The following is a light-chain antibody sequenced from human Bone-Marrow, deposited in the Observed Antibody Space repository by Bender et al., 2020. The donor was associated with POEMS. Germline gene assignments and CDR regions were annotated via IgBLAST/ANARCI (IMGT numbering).Light chain of an antibody. CDR3: SSYAGGNDVVV. Sequence: QSALTQPPSASGSPGQSVTISCTGTSSDIGGYDYVSWYQHHPDKAPRLLIYEVNQRPSEVPDRFSGSKSGNMASLTVSGLQAEDEALYYCSSYAGGNDVVVFGGGTRLTVL. J-gene: IGLJ3*02. V-gene: IGLV2-8*01. CDR2: EVN. CDR1: SSDIGGYDY.